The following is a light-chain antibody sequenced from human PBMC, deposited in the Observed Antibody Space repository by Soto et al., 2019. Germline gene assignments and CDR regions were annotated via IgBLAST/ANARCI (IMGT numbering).Light chain of an antibody. J-gene: IGKJ1*01. CDR1: QSVSSNY. Sequence: ETVLTQSPGTLSLSPGERATLSCRASQSVSSNYLAWYQQKPGQAPRLLIYGASTRATGIPDRFSGSGSGTDFTLTISRLEPEDFAVYYCQQCGRSPPSLTLGHGTKVEIK. CDR2: GAS. CDR3: QQCGRSPPSLT. V-gene: IGKV3-20*01.